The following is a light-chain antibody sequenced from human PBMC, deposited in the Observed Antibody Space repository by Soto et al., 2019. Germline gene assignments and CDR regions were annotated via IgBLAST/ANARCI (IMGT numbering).Light chain of an antibody. V-gene: IGLV1-40*01. J-gene: IGLJ3*02. CDR1: SSNIGAGYE. CDR3: QSYDSSLGAWV. CDR2: GNN. Sequence: QSVLTQPPSVSGAPGQRVTISCTGSSSNIGAGYEVHWYQQVPGTAPKLLIYGNNNRPSGVPDRFSGSKSGTSASLAITGLQADDEADYYCQSYDSSLGAWVFGGGTKLAVL.